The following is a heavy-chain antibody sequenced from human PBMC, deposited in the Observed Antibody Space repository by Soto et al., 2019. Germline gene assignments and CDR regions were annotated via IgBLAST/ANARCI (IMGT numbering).Heavy chain of an antibody. CDR3: AKDAFFVVGSSRGFDI. D-gene: IGHD3-3*01. V-gene: IGHV3-74*01. J-gene: IGHJ3*02. Sequence: EVQLVESGGGLVQPGGSLRLSCAASGFTFSRYWMHWVRQAPGEGLVWVSGISTEGSTTRYVDSVKGRFTISRDNVKNTLYLQMSSLRAEDTAVYYGAKDAFFVVGSSRGFDIWGQGTVVTASS. CDR1: GFTFSRYW. CDR2: ISTEGSTT.